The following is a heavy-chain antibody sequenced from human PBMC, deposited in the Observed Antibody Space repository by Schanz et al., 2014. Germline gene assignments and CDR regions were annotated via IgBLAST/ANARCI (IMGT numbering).Heavy chain of an antibody. Sequence: EVQLVESGGGLVQPGGSLRLSCATSGLTFTSAWMSWVRQAPGKGLEWVSTIGTSGGTNYAESVKGRFTISRDNSKNTLYLQMYSLRAEDTAVYFCAKIERNEDWGQGTLVTVSS. CDR3: AKIERNED. D-gene: IGHD1-1*01. CDR2: IGTSGGT. J-gene: IGHJ4*02. V-gene: IGHV3-23*04. CDR1: GLTFTSAW.